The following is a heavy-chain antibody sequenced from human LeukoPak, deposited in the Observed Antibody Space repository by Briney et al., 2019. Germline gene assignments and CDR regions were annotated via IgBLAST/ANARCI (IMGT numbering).Heavy chain of an antibody. CDR3: ARGFRGASYYFDY. CDR2: IRYDGSNK. CDR1: GFTFSSYG. V-gene: IGHV3-30*02. Sequence: PGGSLRLSCAASGFTFSSYGMHWVRQAPGKGLEWVAFIRYDGSNKYYADSVKGRFTISRDNSKNTLYLQMNSLRAEDTAVYYCARGFRGASYYFDYWGQGTLVTVSS. D-gene: IGHD3-10*01. J-gene: IGHJ4*02.